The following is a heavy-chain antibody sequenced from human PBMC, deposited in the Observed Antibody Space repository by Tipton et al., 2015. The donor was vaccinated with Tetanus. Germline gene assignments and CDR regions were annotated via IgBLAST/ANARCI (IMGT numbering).Heavy chain of an antibody. D-gene: IGHD5/OR15-5a*01. J-gene: IGHJ4*02. CDR2: ISYSGRT. CDR3: ARLREIVSRSEWAFDY. Sequence: LRLSCIVSGGSMSGSGHYGAWVRQSPGKGLEWIGSISYSGRTYYSPSLKSRVTMSVDTSKKDFSVRLGSVTAADTAVYYCARLREIVSRSEWAFDYWGQGILVTVSS. V-gene: IGHV4-39*02. CDR1: GGSMSGSGHY.